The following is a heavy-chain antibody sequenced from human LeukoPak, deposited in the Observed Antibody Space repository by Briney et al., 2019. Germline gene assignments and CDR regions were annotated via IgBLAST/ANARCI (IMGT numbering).Heavy chain of an antibody. J-gene: IGHJ6*02. D-gene: IGHD3-10*01. CDR1: GFTFDDYA. Sequence: PGRSLRLSCGASGFTFDDYAMHWVRQAPGKGLEWVSGYRWDSGSIGYADSVKGRFSKPRDYAKSSLYLQMNSLRAGDTALYYCAKDLLYGSGFRDYYYYGMDVWGQGTTDTVSS. V-gene: IGHV3-9*01. CDR3: AKDLLYGSGFRDYYYYGMDV. CDR2: YRWDSGSI.